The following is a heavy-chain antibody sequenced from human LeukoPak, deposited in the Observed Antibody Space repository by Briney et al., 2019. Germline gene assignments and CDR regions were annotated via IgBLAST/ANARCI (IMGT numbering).Heavy chain of an antibody. CDR1: GFTFSSYS. CDR3: ARGGWELGIAYGMDV. D-gene: IGHD7-27*01. J-gene: IGHJ6*02. Sequence: GGSLRLSCAASGFTFSSYSMNWVRQAPGKGLEWVSSISSSSSYIYYADSVKGRFTISRDNAKNSLYLQMNSLRAEDTAVYYCARGGWELGIAYGMDVWGQGTTVTVSS. V-gene: IGHV3-21*01. CDR2: ISSSSSYI.